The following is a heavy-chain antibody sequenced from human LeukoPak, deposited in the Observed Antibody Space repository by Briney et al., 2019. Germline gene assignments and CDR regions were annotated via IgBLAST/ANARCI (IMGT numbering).Heavy chain of an antibody. Sequence: GSSLRLSCAASGFTFSSHGIDWVRQAPGKGLEWVGVIWYDGRKSDYAESVKGRFTISGDNSKNTVDLQMNSLRVEDTAVYYCARVSGHTSDFWGQGTLVTVSS. J-gene: IGHJ4*02. CDR2: IWYDGRKS. CDR3: ARVSGHTSDF. D-gene: IGHD3-10*01. CDR1: GFTFSSHG. V-gene: IGHV3-33*01.